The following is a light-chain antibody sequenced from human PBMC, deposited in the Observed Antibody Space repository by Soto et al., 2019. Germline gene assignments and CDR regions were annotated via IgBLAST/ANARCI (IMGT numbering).Light chain of an antibody. CDR2: DVS. Sequence: LTQPPSVSGSPGQSVTISCTGTSSDVGGYNRVSWYQQPPGKAPKLLIYDVSNRPSGGSTRFSGSKSGNTASLTISGLQAEDEADYYCTSYATGSAYVFGPGTKVTVL. CDR3: TSYATGSAYV. CDR1: SSDVGGYNR. V-gene: IGLV2-18*02. J-gene: IGLJ1*01.